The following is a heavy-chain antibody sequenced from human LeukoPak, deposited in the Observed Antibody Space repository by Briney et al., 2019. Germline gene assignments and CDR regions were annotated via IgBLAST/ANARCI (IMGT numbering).Heavy chain of an antibody. V-gene: IGHV4-38-2*01. CDR1: GYSISSGYY. Sequence: PSETLSLTCVVSGYSISSGYYWAWIRQPPGKGLELIRSIYHSGSTNYNPSLKSRVTISVDTSKNQFSLNLNSVTAADTAVYYCARARGYYYYMDVWGKGTTVTVSS. J-gene: IGHJ6*03. CDR3: ARARGYYYYMDV. D-gene: IGHD3-10*01. CDR2: IYHSGST.